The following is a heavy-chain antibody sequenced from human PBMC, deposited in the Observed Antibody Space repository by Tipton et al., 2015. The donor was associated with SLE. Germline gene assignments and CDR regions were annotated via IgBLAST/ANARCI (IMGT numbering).Heavy chain of an antibody. CDR2: IYYSGST. J-gene: IGHJ3*02. CDR1: GGSISSGGYY. D-gene: IGHD5-24*01. Sequence: TLSLTCTVSGGSISSGGYYWSWIRQHPGKGLEWIGYIYYSGSTYYNPALKSRVTISVDTSKNQFSLKLSSVTAADTAVYYCARDREMAGAFDIWGQGTMVTVSS. V-gene: IGHV4-31*03. CDR3: ARDREMAGAFDI.